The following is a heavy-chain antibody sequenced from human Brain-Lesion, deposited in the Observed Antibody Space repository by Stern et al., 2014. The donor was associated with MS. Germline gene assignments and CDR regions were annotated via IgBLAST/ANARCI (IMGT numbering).Heavy chain of an antibody. D-gene: IGHD2-2*01. Sequence: QLQLQESGPGLVKPSQTLSLSCTVSGGSISSGGYYWSWIRQPAGKGLEWIGRICNSGNTSYNPSLKSRVTISIDTSKNQFSLRLNSMTAADTAVYYCARGRVVPGFQYYATDVWGQGTTVIVSS. CDR2: ICNSGNT. V-gene: IGHV4-61*02. CDR1: GGSISSGGYY. J-gene: IGHJ6*02. CDR3: ARGRVVPGFQYYATDV.